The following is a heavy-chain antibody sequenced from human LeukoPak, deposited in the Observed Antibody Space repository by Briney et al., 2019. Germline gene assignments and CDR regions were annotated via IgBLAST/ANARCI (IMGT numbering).Heavy chain of an antibody. CDR2: IIPILGIA. CDR1: GGTFSSYA. CDR3: ASTVEMATISAEFDY. J-gene: IGHJ4*02. D-gene: IGHD5-24*01. V-gene: IGHV1-69*04. Sequence: ASVKVSCKASGGTFSSYAISWVRQAPGQGLEWMGRIIPILGIANYAQKFQGRVTITADKSTSTAYMELSSLRSEDTAVYYCASTVEMATISAEFDYWGQGTLVTVSS.